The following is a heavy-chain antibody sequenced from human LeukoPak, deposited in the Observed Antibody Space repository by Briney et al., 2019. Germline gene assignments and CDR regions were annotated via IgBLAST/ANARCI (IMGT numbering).Heavy chain of an antibody. D-gene: IGHD3-9*01. CDR3: ARGLGYYDILTGYYIPPNYYYGMDV. V-gene: IGHV1-69*04. J-gene: IGHJ6*02. Sequence: ASVKVSCKASGGTFSSYAISWVRQAPGQGLEWMGRIIPILGIANYAQKFQGRVTITADKSTSTAYMELSSLRSEDTAVYYCARGLGYYDILTGYYIPPNYYYGMDVWGQGTTVTVSS. CDR2: IIPILGIA. CDR1: GGTFSSYA.